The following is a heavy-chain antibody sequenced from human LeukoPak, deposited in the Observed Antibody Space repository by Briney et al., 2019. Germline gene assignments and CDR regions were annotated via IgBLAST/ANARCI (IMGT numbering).Heavy chain of an antibody. D-gene: IGHD7-27*01. J-gene: IGHJ2*01. CDR3: ARELVSLGTGYFDL. CDR1: GFTFGTYG. CDR2: ITGSSTWT. Sequence: GGSLRLSCEASGFTFGTYGMTWVRQAPGKGLEWVSGITGSSTWTYYADSVRGRFTISRDNSKNTLHLQMNNLTADDTAIYYCARELVSLGTGYFDLSGRGSLLTVSS. V-gene: IGHV3-23*01.